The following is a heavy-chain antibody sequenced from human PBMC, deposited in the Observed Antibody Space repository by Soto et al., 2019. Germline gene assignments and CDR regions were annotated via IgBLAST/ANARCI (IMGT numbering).Heavy chain of an antibody. V-gene: IGHV3-23*01. CDR3: AKDQAYYYDSSGYYALDYGMDV. Sequence: GGSLRLSCAVSGFSFGSYAMSWVRQAPGTRLEWVSAISGSGVSTYYADSVKGRFTISRDNYKNTLYLQMNSLRAEDTAVYYCAKDQAYYYDSSGYYALDYGMDVWGHGTTVTVSS. CDR1: GFSFGSYA. D-gene: IGHD3-22*01. CDR2: ISGSGVST. J-gene: IGHJ6*02.